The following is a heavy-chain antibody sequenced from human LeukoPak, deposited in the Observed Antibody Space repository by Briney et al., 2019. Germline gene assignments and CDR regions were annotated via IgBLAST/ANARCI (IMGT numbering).Heavy chain of an antibody. CDR2: ISPSDSTT. D-gene: IGHD2-8*01. CDR1: GYSFSSYW. CDR3: ARHQRTNGVRLLDY. Sequence: GEFLNISCQGSGYSFSSYWIGWVRQMPGKGMEWMGIISPSDSTTRYSPSFQGQVTISVDKSISTSFLQSRSLKASDTAMYYCARHQRTNGVRLLDYWGQGTLVTVSS. J-gene: IGHJ4*02. V-gene: IGHV5-51*01.